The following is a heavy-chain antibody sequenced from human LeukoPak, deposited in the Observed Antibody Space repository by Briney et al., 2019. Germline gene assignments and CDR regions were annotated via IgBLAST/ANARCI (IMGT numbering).Heavy chain of an antibody. CDR2: IIPILGIA. V-gene: IGHV1-69*04. J-gene: IGHJ5*02. D-gene: IGHD3-22*01. CDR3: AREGGGSYYDSSDYSSRNWFDP. Sequence: GASVKVSCKASGGTFSSYAISWVRQAPGQGLEWMGRIIPILGIANYAQKFQGRVTITADKSTSTAYMELSSLRSEDTAVYYCAREGGGSYYDSSDYSSRNWFDPWGQGTLVTVSS. CDR1: GGTFSSYA.